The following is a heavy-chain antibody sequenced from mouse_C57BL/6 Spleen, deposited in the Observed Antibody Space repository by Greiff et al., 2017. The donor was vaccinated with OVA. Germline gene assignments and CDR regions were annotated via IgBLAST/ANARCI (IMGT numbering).Heavy chain of an antibody. CDR2: IHPNSGST. CDR1: GYTFTSYW. V-gene: IGHV1-64*01. Sequence: QVQLQQPGAELVKPGASVKLSCTASGYTFTSYWMHWVKQRPGQGLEWIGMIHPNSGSTNYHEKFKSKATLAVDKSTSTAYMQLSSLTSEDSAIYYCAREGMDDSYYYAMDYWGQGTSVTVSS. D-gene: IGHD2-3*01. J-gene: IGHJ4*01. CDR3: AREGMDDSYYYAMDY.